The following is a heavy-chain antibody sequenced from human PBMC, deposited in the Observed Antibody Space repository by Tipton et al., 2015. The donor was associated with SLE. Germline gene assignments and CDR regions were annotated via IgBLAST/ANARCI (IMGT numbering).Heavy chain of an antibody. CDR1: GGSISSHY. CDR3: ARPKYVAAAGGNAFDI. Sequence: TLSLTCTVSGGSISSHYWSWIRQPPGKGLEWIGYIYYSGSTNYNPSLKSRVTISVDTSKNQFSLKLSSVTAADTAVYYCARPKYVAAAGGNAFDIWGQGTMVTVSS. CDR2: IYYSGST. D-gene: IGHD6-13*01. V-gene: IGHV4-59*11. J-gene: IGHJ3*02.